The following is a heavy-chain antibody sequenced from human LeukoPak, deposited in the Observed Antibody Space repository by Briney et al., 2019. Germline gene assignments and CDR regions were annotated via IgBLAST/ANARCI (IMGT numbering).Heavy chain of an antibody. V-gene: IGHV4-39*07. CDR3: ARMMDYYDRDGYPPPAAADY. CDR2: IYYGENT. J-gene: IGHJ4*02. CDR1: GDSISSGPYY. Sequence: SETLSLTCTVSGDSISSGPYYWGWIRQPPGKGLEWIGNIYYGENTYYNPSLKSRVTISVDTSKNQFSLKVSSLTAADTAVYYCARMMDYYDRDGYPPPAAADYWGQGTLVTVSS. D-gene: IGHD3-22*01.